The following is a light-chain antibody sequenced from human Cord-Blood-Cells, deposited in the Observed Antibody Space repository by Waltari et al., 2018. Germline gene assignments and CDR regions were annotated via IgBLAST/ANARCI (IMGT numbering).Light chain of an antibody. J-gene: IGLJ1*01. CDR3: SSYTSSSTYV. Sequence: QSALTQPASVSGSPGKSTTISCPGTTRDVGGYNYVSWYQQHPGKAPKLMIYDVSNRPSGVSNRFSGSKSGNTASLTISGLQAEDEADYYCSSYTSSSTYVFGTGTKVTVL. V-gene: IGLV2-14*01. CDR1: TRDVGGYNY. CDR2: DVS.